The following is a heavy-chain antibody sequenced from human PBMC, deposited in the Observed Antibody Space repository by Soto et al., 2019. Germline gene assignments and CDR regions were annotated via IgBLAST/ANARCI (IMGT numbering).Heavy chain of an antibody. D-gene: IGHD4-17*01. Sequence: EVHLVESGGGLVQPGGSLRLSCAASGFTFSTYSMNWVRQAPGKGLEWVSYISSTSSTIYYADSVKGRFTISRDNAKNTLSLQMNSLRDEDTVVYYCARVALPETTAVMVNQHWGQGTLVTDSS. J-gene: IGHJ1*01. CDR1: GFTFSTYS. CDR2: ISSTSSTI. V-gene: IGHV3-48*02. CDR3: ARVALPETTAVMVNQH.